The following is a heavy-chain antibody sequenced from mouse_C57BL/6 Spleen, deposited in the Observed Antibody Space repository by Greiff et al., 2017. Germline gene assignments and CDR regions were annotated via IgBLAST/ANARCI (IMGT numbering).Heavy chain of an antibody. D-gene: IGHD1-1*01. Sequence: QVQLQQPGAELVMPGASVKLSCKASGYTFTSYWMHWVKQRPGQGLEWIGELDPSDSYTNYNQKFKGKSTLTVDKSSSTAYMQLSSLTSEDSAVYYCARATVVATGDYWGQGTTLTVSS. CDR2: LDPSDSYT. J-gene: IGHJ2*01. V-gene: IGHV1-69*01. CDR3: ARATVVATGDY. CDR1: GYTFTSYW.